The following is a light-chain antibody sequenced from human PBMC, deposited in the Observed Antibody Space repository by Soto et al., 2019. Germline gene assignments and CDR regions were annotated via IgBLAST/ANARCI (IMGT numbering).Light chain of an antibody. J-gene: IGKJ5*01. V-gene: IGKV1-5*03. CDR1: QSISSW. CDR2: KAS. Sequence: DIQMTQSPSTLSASVGDRVTSTCRASQSISSWLAWYQQKPGKAPKLLIYKASSLESGVPSRFSGSGSGTEFTLTISSLQPDDFATYYCQQYNSYPITFGQGTRLEI. CDR3: QQYNSYPIT.